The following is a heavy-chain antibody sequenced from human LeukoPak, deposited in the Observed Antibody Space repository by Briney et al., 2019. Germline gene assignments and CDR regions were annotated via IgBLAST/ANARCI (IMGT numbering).Heavy chain of an antibody. D-gene: IGHD4-17*01. Sequence: ASVKVSCKASGYTFSSYYVHWVRQAPGQGLEWMGMIIPSDGFTSYAQKFQGRVTMTRDMSTSTVYMELSSLRSEDTAVYYCATQSVTTFFDYWGQGTLVTVSS. J-gene: IGHJ4*02. V-gene: IGHV1-46*01. CDR1: GYTFSSYY. CDR2: IIPSDGFT. CDR3: ATQSVTTFFDY.